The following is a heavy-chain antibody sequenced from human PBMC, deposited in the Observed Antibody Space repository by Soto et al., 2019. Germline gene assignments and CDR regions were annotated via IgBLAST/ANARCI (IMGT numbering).Heavy chain of an antibody. D-gene: IGHD5-12*01. V-gene: IGHV4-59*01. Sequence: SETLSLTCTVSGGSISSYYWSWIRQPPGKGLEWIGYIYYSGSTNYNPSLKSRVTISVDTSKNQFSLKLSSVTATDTAVYYCARELIRYSGYDDAFDIWGQGTMVTVSS. CDR1: GGSISSYY. CDR3: ARELIRYSGYDDAFDI. CDR2: IYYSGST. J-gene: IGHJ3*02.